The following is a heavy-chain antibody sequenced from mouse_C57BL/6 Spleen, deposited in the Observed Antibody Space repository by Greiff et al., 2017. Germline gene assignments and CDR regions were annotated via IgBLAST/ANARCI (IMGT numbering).Heavy chain of an antibody. CDR2: ISSGGSYT. CDR1: GFTFSSYG. CDR3: AREGYEYDGFDY. Sequence: EVQGVESGGDLVKPGGSLKLSCAASGFTFSSYGMSWVRQTPDKRLEWVATISSGGSYTYYPDSVKGRFTISRDNAKNTLYLQLSSLKSEDTAMYYCAREGYEYDGFDYWGEGTTLTVSS. J-gene: IGHJ2*01. D-gene: IGHD2-4*01. V-gene: IGHV5-6*01.